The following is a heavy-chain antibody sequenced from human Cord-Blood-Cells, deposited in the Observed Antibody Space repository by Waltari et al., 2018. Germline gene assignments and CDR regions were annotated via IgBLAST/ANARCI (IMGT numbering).Heavy chain of an antibody. Sequence: QVQLVESGGGVVQPGRSLRLSCAASGFTFSSYGMHWARRAPGKGLEWVTVIWYDGSNKYYADSVKGRFTISRDNSKNTLYLQMNSLRAEDTAVYYCARSPIAAAGTEFDYWGQGTLVTVSS. CDR2: IWYDGSNK. J-gene: IGHJ4*02. V-gene: IGHV3-33*01. CDR3: ARSPIAAAGTEFDY. CDR1: GFTFSSYG. D-gene: IGHD6-13*01.